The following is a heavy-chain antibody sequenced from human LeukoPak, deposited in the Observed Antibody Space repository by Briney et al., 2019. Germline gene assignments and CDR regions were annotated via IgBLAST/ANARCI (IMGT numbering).Heavy chain of an antibody. J-gene: IGHJ4*02. CDR1: GFTFDDYG. CDR2: INWNGGSI. Sequence: GGSLRLSCAASGFTFDDYGMSWVRQAPGKGLEWVSGINWNGGSIGYADSVKGRFTISRDNAKNSLYLQMNSLRAEDTALYYCARDPPRSHSFDYWGQGTLVTVSS. V-gene: IGHV3-20*04. CDR3: ARDPPRSHSFDY.